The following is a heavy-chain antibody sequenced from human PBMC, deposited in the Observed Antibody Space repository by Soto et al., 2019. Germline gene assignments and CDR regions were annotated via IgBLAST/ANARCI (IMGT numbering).Heavy chain of an antibody. Sequence: SLRLSCAASGFTFSSYSMNWVRQAPGKGLEWVSYISSSSSTIYYADSVKGRFTISRDNAKNSLYLQMNSLRDEDTAVYYCARGIGSDVYYYYGMDVWGQGTTVTVSS. CDR3: ARGIGSDVYYYYGMDV. CDR2: ISSSSSTI. J-gene: IGHJ6*02. V-gene: IGHV3-48*02. CDR1: GFTFSSYS. D-gene: IGHD2-15*01.